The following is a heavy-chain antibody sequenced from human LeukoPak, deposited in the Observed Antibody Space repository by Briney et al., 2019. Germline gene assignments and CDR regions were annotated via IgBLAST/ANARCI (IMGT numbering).Heavy chain of an antibody. Sequence: GGSLRLSCAASGFTFSSYSMDWVRQAPGKGLEWVSSISSSSSYIYYADSVKGRFTISRDNAKNSLYLQMNSLRAEDTAVYYCARDGFLRRGDYWGQGTLVTVSS. V-gene: IGHV3-21*01. J-gene: IGHJ4*02. CDR1: GFTFSSYS. CDR3: ARDGFLRRGDY. CDR2: ISSSSSYI. D-gene: IGHD2-21*01.